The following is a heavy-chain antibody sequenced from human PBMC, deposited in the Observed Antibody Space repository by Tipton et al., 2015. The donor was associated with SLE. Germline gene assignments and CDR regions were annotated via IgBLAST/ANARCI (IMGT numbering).Heavy chain of an antibody. CDR2: ISYNGAT. V-gene: IGHV4-31*03. D-gene: IGHD1-14*01. J-gene: IGHJ6*03. CDR1: GGFMSSGVYY. CDR3: ARLGGNYYFYMDV. Sequence: TLSLTCTVSGGFMSSGVYYWGWIRQLPGKGLVWIGYISYNGATYYNPSLNSRVAISADTSKSHFSLKLNSVTAADTAVYYCARLGGNYYFYMDVWGKGTTVTVSS.